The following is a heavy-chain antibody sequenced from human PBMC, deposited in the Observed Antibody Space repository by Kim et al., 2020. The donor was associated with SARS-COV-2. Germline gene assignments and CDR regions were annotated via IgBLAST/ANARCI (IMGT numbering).Heavy chain of an antibody. CDR1: GFTFGDYA. J-gene: IGHJ4*02. CDR3: ARDTGGSIDY. CDR2: INCNSRSI. D-gene: IGHD3-10*01. Sequence: GGSLRLSCAASGFTFGDYAMHWVRQAPGKGLEWVSCINCNSRSIDYADSMKGRFIVSRDNAKNSLYLQMNSLRAEDTALYYCARDTGGSIDYWGQGTPVTVSS. V-gene: IGHV3-9*01.